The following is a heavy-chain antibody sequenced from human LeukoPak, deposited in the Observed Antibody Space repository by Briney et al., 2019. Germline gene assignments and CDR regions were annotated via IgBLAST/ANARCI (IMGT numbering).Heavy chain of an antibody. CDR1: GFTFSSYE. CDR2: ISWNSGSI. D-gene: IGHD2-2*02. V-gene: IGHV3-9*01. CDR3: AKAECSSTSCYRFDP. J-gene: IGHJ5*02. Sequence: GGSLRLSCAASGFTFSSYEMNWVRQAPGKGLEWVSGISWNSGSIGYADSVKGRFTISRDNAKNSLYLQMNSLRTEDTALYYCAKAECSSTSCYRFDPWGQGTLVTVSS.